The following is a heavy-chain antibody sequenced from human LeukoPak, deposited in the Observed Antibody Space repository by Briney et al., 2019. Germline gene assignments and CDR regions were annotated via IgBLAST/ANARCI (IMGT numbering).Heavy chain of an antibody. CDR3: ARDLVVGLRVLAY. Sequence: GRSLRLSCAASGFTFSSYGMHWVRQAPGKGLEWVAVIWYDGSNKYYADSVKGRFTISRDNSKNTLYLQMNSLRAEDTAVYYCARDLVVGLRVLAYWGQGTLVTVSS. CDR2: IWYDGSNK. D-gene: IGHD2-2*01. CDR1: GFTFSSYG. J-gene: IGHJ4*02. V-gene: IGHV3-33*01.